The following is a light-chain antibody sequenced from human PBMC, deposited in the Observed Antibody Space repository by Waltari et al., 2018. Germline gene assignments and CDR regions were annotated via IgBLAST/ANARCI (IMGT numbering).Light chain of an antibody. Sequence: ETVLTQSPGILSFSPGDRATLSCRASQSVSRALAWYQQKPGQAPRLLIYGASSRATGIPDRFSGGGSGTDFSLTISRLEPEDFAVYYCQHYVRLPATFGQGTKVEIK. V-gene: IGKV3-20*01. CDR2: GAS. CDR1: QSVSRA. CDR3: QHYVRLPAT. J-gene: IGKJ1*01.